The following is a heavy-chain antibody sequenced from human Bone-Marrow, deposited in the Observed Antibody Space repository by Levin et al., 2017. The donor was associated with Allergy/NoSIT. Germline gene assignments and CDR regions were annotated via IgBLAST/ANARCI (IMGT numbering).Heavy chain of an antibody. CDR3: ARDLSGYSGYDSY. CDR1: GFTFSSYA. V-gene: IGHV3-30-3*01. Sequence: SCAASGFTFSSYAMHWVRQAPGKGLEWVAVISYDGSNKYYADSVKGRFTISRDNSKNTLYLQMNSLRAEDTAVYYCARDLSGYSGYDSYWGQGTLVTVSS. D-gene: IGHD5-12*01. J-gene: IGHJ4*02. CDR2: ISYDGSNK.